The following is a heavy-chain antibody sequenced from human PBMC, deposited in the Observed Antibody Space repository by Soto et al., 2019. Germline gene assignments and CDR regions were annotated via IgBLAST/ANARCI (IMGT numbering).Heavy chain of an antibody. Sequence: QMEQSGAELRKPGSSVRVPCKPSGGSLTSYPMAWVRQAPGQGFEWMGGIIPIHGTTEYAQKFQGRVTITADESTNRATLELTGLTSEDTAVYYCARGWGLVSWGQGTLVTVSS. CDR1: GGSLTSYP. D-gene: IGHD3-16*01. CDR2: IIPIHGTT. CDR3: ARGWGLVS. J-gene: IGHJ4*02. V-gene: IGHV1-69*01.